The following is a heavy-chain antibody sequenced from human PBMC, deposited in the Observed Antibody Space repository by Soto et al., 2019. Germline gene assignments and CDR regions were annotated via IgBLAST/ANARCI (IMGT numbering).Heavy chain of an antibody. J-gene: IGHJ6*02. CDR3: ARAIYFWSGQIPLGMDV. CDR2: IYYSGST. V-gene: IGHV4-30-4*01. CDR1: GGSISSGDYY. Sequence: ASETLSLTCTVSGGSISSGDYYWSWIRQPPGKGLEWIGYIYYSGSTYYNPSLKSRVTISVDTSKNQFSLKLSSVTAADTAVYYCARAIYFWSGQIPLGMDVCAQRTTVTVSS. D-gene: IGHD3-3*01.